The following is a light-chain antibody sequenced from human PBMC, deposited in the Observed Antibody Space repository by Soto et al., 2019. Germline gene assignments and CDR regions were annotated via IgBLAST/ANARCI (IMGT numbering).Light chain of an antibody. CDR3: QHYNDWPPTWT. CDR2: GAS. J-gene: IGKJ1*01. V-gene: IGKV3-15*01. CDR1: QSVSSK. Sequence: EIVMTQSPATLSVSPGERATLSCRASQSVSSKLAWYQQKAGRAPRVLSYGASTRATGIQARFSGSESGTEFTLTITSLQSEDFAVYYCQHYNDWPPTWTFGQGTRVEIK.